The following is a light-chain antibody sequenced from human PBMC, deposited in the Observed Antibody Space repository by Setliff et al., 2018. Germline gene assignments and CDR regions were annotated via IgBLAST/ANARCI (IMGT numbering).Light chain of an antibody. CDR1: NIGSKS. CDR2: YDN. CDR3: QVWDSSSDRRV. V-gene: IGLV3-21*04. J-gene: IGLJ1*01. Sequence: SYELTQPPSVSVAPGKTARITCGGNNIGSKSAHWYQQKPGQAPVLVIYYDNDRTSGITERFSGSNSGNTATLTISRVEAGDEADYYCQVWDSSSDRRVFGTGTKVTVL.